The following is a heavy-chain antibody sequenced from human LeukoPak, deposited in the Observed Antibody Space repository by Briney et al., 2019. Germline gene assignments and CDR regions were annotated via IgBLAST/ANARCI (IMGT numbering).Heavy chain of an antibody. CDR2: ISGSGGST. CDR1: GFSFSSYA. Sequence: GGSLRLSCAASGFSFSSYAMSWVRQAPGKGLEGVSTISGSGGSTYYVDSVKGRFTISRDNSKLTLYLQLNSLRADDTAVYYCGRRPVNGVTAYWYFDLWGRGTLVTVSS. V-gene: IGHV3-23*01. D-gene: IGHD2-21*02. J-gene: IGHJ2*01. CDR3: GRRPVNGVTAYWYFDL.